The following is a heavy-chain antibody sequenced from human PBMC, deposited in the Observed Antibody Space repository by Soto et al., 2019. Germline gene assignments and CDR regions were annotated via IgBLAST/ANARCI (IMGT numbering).Heavy chain of an antibody. CDR2: IYYSGST. CDR3: ARVLRDSSVAY. D-gene: IGHD3-22*01. V-gene: IGHV4-31*03. CDR1: GGSISSCGYY. Sequence: SETLSLTCTVSGGSISSCGYYWSWIRQHPGKGLEWIGYIYYSGSTYYNPSLKSRVTISVDTSKNQFSLKLSSVTAADTAVYYCARVLRDSSVAYWGQGTLVTVSS. J-gene: IGHJ4*02.